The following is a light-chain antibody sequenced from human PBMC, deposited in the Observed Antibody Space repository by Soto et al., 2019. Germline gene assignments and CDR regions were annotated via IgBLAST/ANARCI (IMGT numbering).Light chain of an antibody. CDR3: QQYNSCSWT. J-gene: IGKJ1*01. V-gene: IGKV1-5*01. CDR1: QSISRR. Sequence: DIQMTHSPSTLSASVGDRVIITCRASQSISRRLAWYQQKPGKAPRLLIYDVSTLESGVPSRFSGSGSGTEFTLTISGLQPDDFATYYCQQYNSCSWTFGQGTKVDIK. CDR2: DVS.